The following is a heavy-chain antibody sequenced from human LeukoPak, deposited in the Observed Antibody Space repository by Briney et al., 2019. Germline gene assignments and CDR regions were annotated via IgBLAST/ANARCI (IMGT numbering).Heavy chain of an antibody. CDR2: IYSSGST. Sequence: SETLSLTCSVFGGSINAYYWSWIRQPPGKGLEWIAYIYSSGSTNYNPSLKSRVTISVDTSKNQFSLTLSSVTAADTAVYYCARQPGGTAAFDLWGQGTMVTVSS. J-gene: IGHJ3*01. V-gene: IGHV4-59*08. CDR1: GGSINAYY. CDR3: ARQPGGTAAFDL. D-gene: IGHD1-14*01.